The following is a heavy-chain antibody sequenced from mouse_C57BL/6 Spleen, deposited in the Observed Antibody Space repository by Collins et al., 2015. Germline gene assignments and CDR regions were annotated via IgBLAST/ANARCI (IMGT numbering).Heavy chain of an antibody. J-gene: IGHJ3*01. D-gene: IGHD2-4*01. CDR2: IYPGDGDT. CDR3: ARSGLGMITTRAWFAY. Sequence: QVQLQQSGAELARPGASVKLSCKASGYTFTSYWMQWVKQRPGQGLEWIGAIYPGDGDTRYTQKFKGKATLTADKSSSTAYMQLSSLASEDSAVYYCARSGLGMITTRAWFAYWGQGTLVTVSA. V-gene: IGHV1-87*01. CDR1: GYTFTSYW.